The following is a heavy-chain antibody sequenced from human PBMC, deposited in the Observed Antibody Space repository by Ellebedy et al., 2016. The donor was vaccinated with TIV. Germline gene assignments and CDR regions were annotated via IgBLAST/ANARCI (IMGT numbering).Heavy chain of an antibody. J-gene: IGHJ4*02. CDR1: GFTFSSYA. CDR3: AKTTGTLLPRGFDY. V-gene: IGHV3-23*01. D-gene: IGHD4-17*01. Sequence: LSLTCAASGFTFSSYAMSWVRQAPGKGLEWVSAISGSGGSTYYADSVKGRFTISRDNSKNTLYLQMNSLRAEDTAVYYCAKTTGTLLPRGFDYWGQGTLVTVSS. CDR2: ISGSGGST.